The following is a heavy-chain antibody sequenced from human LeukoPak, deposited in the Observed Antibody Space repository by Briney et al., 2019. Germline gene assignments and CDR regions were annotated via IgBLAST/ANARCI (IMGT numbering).Heavy chain of an antibody. CDR3: ARGGKLFGVHPPRDQRPDWFDP. J-gene: IGHJ5*02. CDR1: GYSFTDKY. CDR2: INPNSGGT. Sequence: ASVKVSCKASGYSFTDKYMHWVRQAPGQGLEWMGWINPNSGGTNYAQKFQGRVTMTTDTSMSTAYMELSRLTSDDTAVYYCARGGKLFGVHPPRDQRPDWFDPWGQGTLVTVSS. V-gene: IGHV1-2*02. D-gene: IGHD3-10*01.